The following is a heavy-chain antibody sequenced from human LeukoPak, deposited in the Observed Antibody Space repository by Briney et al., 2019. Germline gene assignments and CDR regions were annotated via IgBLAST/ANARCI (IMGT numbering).Heavy chain of an antibody. CDR1: GASISQYY. Sequence: SETLSLTCTVSGASISQYYWTWIRQPPGKGLEWIGYVYDGDTNYSPSLKSRVTISGDTSENQFSLKLTSVTAADTAVYYCAGVRTEAVDYWGQGTLDTVSS. V-gene: IGHV4-59*01. CDR3: AGVRTEAVDY. J-gene: IGHJ4*02. D-gene: IGHD1-1*01. CDR2: VYDGDT.